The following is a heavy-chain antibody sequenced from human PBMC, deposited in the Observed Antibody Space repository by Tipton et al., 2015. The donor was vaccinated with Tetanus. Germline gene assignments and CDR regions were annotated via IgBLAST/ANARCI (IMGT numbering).Heavy chain of an antibody. CDR1: GFTFSSYG. V-gene: IGHV3-30*05. J-gene: IGHJ4*02. CDR3: ARDPNSSGWYPAYFDL. Sequence: SLRLSCAASGFTFSSYGMHWVRQAPGKGLEWVAVISYDGSSEYYADSVKGRFTISRDNSKNTLFLQMSSLRPEGTALYYCARDPNSSGWYPAYFDLWGQGTLVTVSS. CDR2: ISYDGSSE. D-gene: IGHD6-19*01.